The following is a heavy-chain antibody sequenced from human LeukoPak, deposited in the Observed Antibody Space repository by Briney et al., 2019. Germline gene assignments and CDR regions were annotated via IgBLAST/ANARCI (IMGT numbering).Heavy chain of an antibody. CDR2: IYPGDSDT. V-gene: IGHV5-51*01. J-gene: IGHJ4*02. Sequence: GESPKISCKGSGYSFTSYWIGWVRQMPGKGLEWMGSIYPGDSDTRYSPSFQGQVTISADKSTSTAYLQWSSLKASDTAMYYCSRLVGASGGRQDYWGQGTLVTVSS. CDR3: SRLVGASGGRQDY. D-gene: IGHD3-10*01. CDR1: GYSFTSYW.